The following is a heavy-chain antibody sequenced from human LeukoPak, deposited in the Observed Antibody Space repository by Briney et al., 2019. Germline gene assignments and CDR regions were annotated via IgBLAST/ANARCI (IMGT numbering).Heavy chain of an antibody. CDR2: FDPEDGEA. CDR3: ATVKSLYYYDSMNAFDI. CDR1: GYTLTELS. Sequence: ASVKVSCKVSGYTLTELSMHWVRQAPGKGLEWMGGFDPEDGEAIYAQKFQGRVTMTEDTSTDTAYMELSSLRSEDTAVYYCATVKSLYYYDSMNAFDIWGQGTMVTVSS. D-gene: IGHD3-22*01. J-gene: IGHJ3*02. V-gene: IGHV1-24*01.